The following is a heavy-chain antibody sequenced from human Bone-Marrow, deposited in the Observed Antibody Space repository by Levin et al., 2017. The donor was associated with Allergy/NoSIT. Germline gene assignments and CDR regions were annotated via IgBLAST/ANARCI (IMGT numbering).Heavy chain of an antibody. CDR2: IYPADSDT. V-gene: IGHV5-51*01. Sequence: GESLKISCKGSGSSFTSYWIGWVRQMPGKGLEWMGIIYPADSDTRYSPSFQGQVTISADKSISTAYLQWSSLQASDTAMYYWASLMGSHCSSTSGSFDYWGQGTLVTVSS. J-gene: IGHJ4*02. CDR1: GSSFTSYW. CDR3: ASLMGSHCSSTSGSFDY. D-gene: IGHD2-2*01.